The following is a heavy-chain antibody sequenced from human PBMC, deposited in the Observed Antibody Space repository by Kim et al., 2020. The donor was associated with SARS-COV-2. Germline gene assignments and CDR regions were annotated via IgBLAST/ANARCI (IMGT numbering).Heavy chain of an antibody. D-gene: IGHD2-2*02. CDR1: GFTFSSYG. V-gene: IGHV3-30*18. J-gene: IGHJ3*02. CDR3: AKVVVPAAILDAFDI. Sequence: GGSLRLSCAASGFTFSSYGMHWVRQAPGKGLEWVAVISYDGSNKYYADSVKGRFTISRDNSKNTLYLQMNSLRAEDTAVYYCAKVVVPAAILDAFDIWGQGTMVTVSS. CDR2: ISYDGSNK.